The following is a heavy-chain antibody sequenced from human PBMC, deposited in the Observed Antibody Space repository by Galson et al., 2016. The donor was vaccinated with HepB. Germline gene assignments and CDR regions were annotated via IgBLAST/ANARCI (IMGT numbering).Heavy chain of an antibody. D-gene: IGHD7-27*01. CDR1: GFTFRSYV. CDR2: ISASGGGT. CDR3: ATLQLGNIMDYFDS. V-gene: IGHV3-23*01. J-gene: IGHJ4*02. Sequence: SLRLSCAASGFTFRSYVMSWVRQTPGRGLEWVSGISASGGGTYYADSVKGRFTVSRDNSKNILYLQMNNLRAEDTAVYYCATLQLGNIMDYFDSWGQGTLVTVSS.